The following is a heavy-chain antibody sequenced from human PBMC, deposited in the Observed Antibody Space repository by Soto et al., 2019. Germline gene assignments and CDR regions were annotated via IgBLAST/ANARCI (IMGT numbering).Heavy chain of an antibody. CDR3: VRSARWLQSRYFDL. D-gene: IGHD5-12*01. Sequence: PGGSLRLSCAASGFIFSNYDMHWVRQVTGKGLEWVSAIDIAGDTYYPDSVKGRFTISRETARNSLYLQMNSLRAGDTAVYYCVRSARWLQSRYFDLWGRGTLVPVSS. CDR1: GFIFSNYD. V-gene: IGHV3-13*01. CDR2: IDIAGDT. J-gene: IGHJ2*01.